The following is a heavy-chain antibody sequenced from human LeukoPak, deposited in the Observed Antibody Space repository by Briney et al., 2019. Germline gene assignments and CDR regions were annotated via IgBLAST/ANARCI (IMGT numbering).Heavy chain of an antibody. J-gene: IGHJ4*02. CDR3: ARQGTYSSAIGMGY. D-gene: IGHD6-19*01. CDR2: TNPSGGST. Sequence: GAAVKVSCKASGYTFNNHYMYWVRQAPGQGLEWMGVTNPSGGSTSYDQKFQGRVTMTMDTSTRTVYMEVNILRSEDTAVYYCARQGTYSSAIGMGYWGQGTLVTVSS. CDR1: GYTFNNHY. V-gene: IGHV1-46*02.